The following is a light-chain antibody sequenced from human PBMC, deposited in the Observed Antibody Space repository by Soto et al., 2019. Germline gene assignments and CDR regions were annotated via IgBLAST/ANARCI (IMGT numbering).Light chain of an antibody. J-gene: IGKJ5*01. CDR3: QQHNQWPIT. Sequence: EIMMTHSPATLSVCPGETASLSCRASQSAGNFLAWYQQKPGQAPRLLIYYISTRATGIPARFSGSGSGTEFTLTINSLQSEDSAVYYCQQHNQWPITFGQGTRLEIK. CDR1: QSAGNF. CDR2: YIS. V-gene: IGKV3D-15*01.